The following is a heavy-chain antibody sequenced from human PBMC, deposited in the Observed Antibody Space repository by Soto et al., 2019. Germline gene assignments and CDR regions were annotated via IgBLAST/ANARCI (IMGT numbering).Heavy chain of an antibody. CDR3: AYRPRSFEYDSSGYYTLYTWFDP. D-gene: IGHD3-22*01. CDR2: IFWDDDT. Sequence: QITLKESGPTWVEPTQTLTLTCTFSGFSLTTNGVGVGWIRQPSGKALEWLGLIFWDDDTRYSPSLKTRLTITKDTSKNHVVLTMTNMDPVDTGTYSCAYRPRSFEYDSSGYYTLYTWFDPWGQGTLVTVSS. J-gene: IGHJ5*02. CDR1: GFSLTTNGVG. V-gene: IGHV2-5*02.